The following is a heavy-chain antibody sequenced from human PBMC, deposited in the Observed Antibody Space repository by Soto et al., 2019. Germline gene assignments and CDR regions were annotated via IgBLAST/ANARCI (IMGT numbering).Heavy chain of an antibody. CDR3: ARVAVALRPAFDY. CDR1: GFTFSSYS. V-gene: IGHV3-21*01. CDR2: ISSSSSSI. J-gene: IGHJ4*02. Sequence: PGGSLRLSCAASGFTFSSYSMNWVRQAPGKGLEWVSSISSSSSSIYYADSVKGRFTISRDNAKNSLYLQMNSLRAEDTAVYYCARVAVALRPAFDYWGQGTLVRVSS. D-gene: IGHD2-15*01.